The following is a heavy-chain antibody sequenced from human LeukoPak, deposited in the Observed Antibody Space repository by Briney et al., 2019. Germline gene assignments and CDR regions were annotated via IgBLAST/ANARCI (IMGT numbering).Heavy chain of an antibody. V-gene: IGHV4-61*02. Sequence: SQTLSLTCTVSGGSISSGGYYWSWIRQPAGKGLEWIGRIYTSGSTNYNPSLKSRVTISVDTSKNQFSLKLSSVTAADTAVYYCARDGSADGFDIWGQGTMVTVSS. CDR3: ARDGSADGFDI. CDR1: GGSISSGGYY. CDR2: IYTSGST. J-gene: IGHJ3*02.